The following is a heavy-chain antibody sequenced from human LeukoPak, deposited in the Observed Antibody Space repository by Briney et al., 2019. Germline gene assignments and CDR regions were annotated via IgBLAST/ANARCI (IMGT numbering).Heavy chain of an antibody. J-gene: IGHJ4*02. CDR1: GGSFSGYY. V-gene: IGHV4-34*01. CDR3: ARVFIVVVPDRNFDY. Sequence: SETLSLTCAVYGGSFSGYYWSWIRQPPGKGLGWIGEINQSGSTNYNPSLKSRLTISVDTSKNQFSLKLSSLPDADTAVYYCARVFIVVVPDRNFDYWGQGNLVTVSP. D-gene: IGHD2-2*01. CDR2: INQSGST.